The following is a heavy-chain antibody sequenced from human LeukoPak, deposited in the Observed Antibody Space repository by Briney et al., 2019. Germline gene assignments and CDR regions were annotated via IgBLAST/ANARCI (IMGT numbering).Heavy chain of an antibody. CDR1: GASISSHY. CDR3: ARDQNNVAWPYW. CDR2: ISYTWST. V-gene: IGHV4-59*08. J-gene: IGHJ4*02. Sequence: SETLSLTCTGSGASISSHYWSWIPQPPGRGLEWIGYISYTWSTEHNPSLEGSVTTSTNTSKNQFSLSLNSVTATDAAMYFCARDQNNVAWPYWWAQGTL. D-gene: IGHD2-15*01.